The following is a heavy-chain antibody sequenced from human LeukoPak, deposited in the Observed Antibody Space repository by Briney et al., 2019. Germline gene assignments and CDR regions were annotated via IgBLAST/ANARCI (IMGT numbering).Heavy chain of an antibody. D-gene: IGHD6-13*01. CDR1: GYTFTNYA. CDR2: ISSYNGHP. V-gene: IGHV1-18*01. CDR3: ARCDSSSWTHINNWFDP. Sequence: ASVKVSCKASGYTFTNYAIIWVRQAPGQGLEWMGWISSYNGHPVYAQNLQGRVTMTSDTSTSTVYMELRSLRSDDTAVYYCARCDSSSWTHINNWFDPWGQGTLLTVSS. J-gene: IGHJ5*02.